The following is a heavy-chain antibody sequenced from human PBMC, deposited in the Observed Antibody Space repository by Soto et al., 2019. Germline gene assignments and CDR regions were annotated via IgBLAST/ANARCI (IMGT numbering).Heavy chain of an antibody. Sequence: VQLVESGGGLVQPGGSLRLSCETSGFTFGSYWMSWVRQAPGKGLEWVANIKQDGSETYYLESVKGRFTISRDNTKKSVFLQMNNMRAEDTALYYCARFSEMVATRTWGQGTLVTVS. D-gene: IGHD2-8*01. CDR3: ARFSEMVATRT. CDR1: GFTFGSYW. CDR2: IKQDGSET. V-gene: IGHV3-7*01. J-gene: IGHJ5*02.